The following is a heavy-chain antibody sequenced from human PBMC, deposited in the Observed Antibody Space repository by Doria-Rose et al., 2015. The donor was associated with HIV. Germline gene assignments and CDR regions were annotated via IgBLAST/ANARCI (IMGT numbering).Heavy chain of an antibody. CDR2: NYYSGTT. V-gene: IGHV4-39*01. CDR3: AKQAVNWFDP. CDR1: GGSVASGTPY. D-gene: IGHD6-25*01. Sequence: QVQLQESGPGLVKPSETLSLTCTVSGGSVASGTPYWDWIRQTPGKGLEWIGTNYYSGTTYYNPSLRGRVTISLHTSKNQYSLKLISVTAADTGVYYCAKQAVNWFDPWGQGTLVTVSS. J-gene: IGHJ5*02.